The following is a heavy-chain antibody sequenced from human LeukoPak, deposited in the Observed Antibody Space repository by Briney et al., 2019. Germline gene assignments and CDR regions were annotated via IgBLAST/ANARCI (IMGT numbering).Heavy chain of an antibody. CDR3: ARLNTVGTALSAFDY. J-gene: IGHJ4*02. CDR1: GYSFSNYW. Sequence: GESLQISCKGSGYSFSNYWIGWVRQMPGKGLECMGIIYPGDSDTRYRPSFQGQVTISADKSVRTAYLQWSSLKASDTDIYYCARLNTVGTALSAFDYWGQGTLVTVSS. D-gene: IGHD1-26*01. V-gene: IGHV5-51*01. CDR2: IYPGDSDT.